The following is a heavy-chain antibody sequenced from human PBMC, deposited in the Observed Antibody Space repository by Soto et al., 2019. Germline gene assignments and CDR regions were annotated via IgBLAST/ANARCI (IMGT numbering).Heavy chain of an antibody. Sequence: SETLSLTCTVSGGSISSGDYYWSWIRQPPGKGLEWIGYIYYSGSTYYNPSLKSRVTISVDTSKNQFSLKLSSVTAADTAVYYCARDPLNWNYNDYWGQGTLVTVSS. CDR1: GGSISSGDYY. V-gene: IGHV4-30-4*01. CDR2: IYYSGST. J-gene: IGHJ4*02. D-gene: IGHD1-7*01. CDR3: ARDPLNWNYNDY.